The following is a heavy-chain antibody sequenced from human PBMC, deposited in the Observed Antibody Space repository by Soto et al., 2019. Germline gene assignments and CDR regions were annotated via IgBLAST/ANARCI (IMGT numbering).Heavy chain of an antibody. CDR1: GYLFISHC. Sequence: XSVKVSCKASGYLFISHCIYWVRQAPGQGLQWMGIINPGGGRTAYAQKFQGRVTLTRDMSTSTVYMELTSLTYDDTAVYYCAREVSGPGATYVMDVWGQGTTVTV. CDR3: AREVSGPGATYVMDV. V-gene: IGHV1-46*01. CDR2: INPGGGRT. D-gene: IGHD2-2*01. J-gene: IGHJ6*02.